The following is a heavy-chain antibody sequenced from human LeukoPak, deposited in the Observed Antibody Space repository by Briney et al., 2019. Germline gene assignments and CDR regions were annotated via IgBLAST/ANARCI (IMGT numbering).Heavy chain of an antibody. Sequence: GRSLRLSCAASGFTFSSYAMDWVRQAPGEGMGYVSSMSSNGGSTYYANSVKGRFTISRDNSKNTLYLQMGSLRAEDMAVYYCARDGADSSGSYHAFDIWGQGTMVTVSS. CDR1: GFTFSSYA. CDR3: ARDGADSSGSYHAFDI. V-gene: IGHV3-64*01. D-gene: IGHD3-22*01. J-gene: IGHJ3*02. CDR2: MSSNGGST.